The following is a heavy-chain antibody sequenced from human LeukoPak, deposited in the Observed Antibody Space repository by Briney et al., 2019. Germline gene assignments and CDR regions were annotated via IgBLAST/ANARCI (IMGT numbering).Heavy chain of an antibody. Sequence: PGGSLRLSCAASGFTFNNYDMNWVRQAPGKGLEWVSAISGSGGSTYYADSVKGRFTISRDNSKNTLYLQMNSLRAEDTALYYCAKARIMITFGGGSFDYWGQGTLATVSS. CDR3: AKARIMITFGGGSFDY. D-gene: IGHD3-16*01. CDR1: GFTFNNYD. V-gene: IGHV3-23*01. CDR2: ISGSGGST. J-gene: IGHJ4*02.